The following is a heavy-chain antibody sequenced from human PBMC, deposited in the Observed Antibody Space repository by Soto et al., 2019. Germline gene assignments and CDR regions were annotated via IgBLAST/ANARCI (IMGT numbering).Heavy chain of an antibody. CDR2: ISYDGSNK. D-gene: IGHD1-26*01. CDR3: AKDDREGSMYYYYYGMDV. CDR1: GFTFSSYA. V-gene: IGHV3-30*04. J-gene: IGHJ6*02. Sequence: GGSLRLSCAASGFTFSSYAMHWVRQAPGKGLEWVAVISYDGSNKYYADSVKGRFTISRDNSKNTLYLQMNSLRAEDTAVYYCAKDDREGSMYYYYYGMDVWGQGTTVTVSS.